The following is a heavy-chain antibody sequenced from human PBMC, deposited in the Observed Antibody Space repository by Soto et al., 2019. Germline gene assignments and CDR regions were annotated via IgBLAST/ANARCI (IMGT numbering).Heavy chain of an antibody. V-gene: IGHV1-18*01. CDR3: ARSIYYYDSSGYHY. CDR1: GYTFTSYG. CDR2: ISAYNGNT. Sequence: ASVKVSCKASGYTFTSYGISWVRQAPGQGLEWMEWISAYNGNTNYAQKLQGRVTMTTDTSTSTVYMELRSLRSDDTAVYYCARSIYYYDSSGYHYWGQGTLVTVSS. J-gene: IGHJ4*02. D-gene: IGHD3-22*01.